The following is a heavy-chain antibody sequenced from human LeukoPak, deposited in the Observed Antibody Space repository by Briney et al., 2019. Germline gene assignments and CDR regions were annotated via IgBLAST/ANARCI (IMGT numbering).Heavy chain of an antibody. D-gene: IGHD2-15*01. CDR1: GYTLTELS. CDR3: ATIHRLGYCSGGSCYSSNWFDP. V-gene: IGHV1-24*01. J-gene: IGHJ5*02. CDR2: FDPEDGET. Sequence: GASVKVSCKVSGYTLTELSMHWVRQAPGKGLEWMGGFDPEDGETIYAQKFQGRVTMTEDTSTDTAYMELSSLRSEDTAVYYCATIHRLGYCSGGSCYSSNWFDPWGQGTLVTVSS.